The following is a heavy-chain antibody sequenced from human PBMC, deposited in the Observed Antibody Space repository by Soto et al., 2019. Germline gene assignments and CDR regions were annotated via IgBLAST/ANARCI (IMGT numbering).Heavy chain of an antibody. CDR2: ISAYNGNT. CDR1: GYTFTSYG. V-gene: IGHV1-18*01. CDR3: ARGMTTVTTGQYYYYMDV. J-gene: IGHJ6*03. Sequence: QVQLVQSGAEVKKPGASVKVSCKASGYTFTSYGISWVRQAPGQGLEXMGWISAYNGNTNYAQKLQGRVTMTTXXXXXXXXXXXXXXXXXXXAVYYCARGMTTVTTGQYYYYMDVWGKGTTVTVSS. D-gene: IGHD4-17*01.